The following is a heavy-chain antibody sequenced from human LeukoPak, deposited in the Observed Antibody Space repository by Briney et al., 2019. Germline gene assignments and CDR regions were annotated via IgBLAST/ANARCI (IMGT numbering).Heavy chain of an antibody. CDR3: ARALVVRGDFRFGP. CDR2: IYYSGST. Sequence: SETLSLTCTVSGGSISSYYWSWIRQPPGKGLEWIGYIYYSGSTNYNPSLKSRVTISVDTSKNQFSLKLSSVTAADTAVYYCARALVVRGDFRFGPWGQGTLVTVSS. V-gene: IGHV4-59*01. J-gene: IGHJ5*02. D-gene: IGHD3-10*01. CDR1: GGSISSYY.